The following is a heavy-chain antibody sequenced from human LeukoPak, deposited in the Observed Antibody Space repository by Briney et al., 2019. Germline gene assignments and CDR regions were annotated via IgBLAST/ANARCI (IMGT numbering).Heavy chain of an antibody. V-gene: IGHV4-34*01. D-gene: IGHD5-12*01. CDR3: ARARETVAIDY. Sequence: SETLSLTCAVYGGSFSGYYWSWIRQPPGKGLEWIGEINHSGSTNYNPSLKSRVTISVDTSKNQFSLKLSSVTAADTAIYYCARARETVAIDYWGQGTLVTVSS. J-gene: IGHJ4*02. CDR1: GGSFSGYY. CDR2: INHSGST.